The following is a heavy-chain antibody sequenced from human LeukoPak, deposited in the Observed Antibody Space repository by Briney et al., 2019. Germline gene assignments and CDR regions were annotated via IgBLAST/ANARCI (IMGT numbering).Heavy chain of an antibody. CDR1: GGSFSGYY. Sequence: SETLSLTCAVYGGSFSGYYWSWIRQPPGKGLEWIGEINHSGSTNYNPSLKSRVTISVDTSKNQFSLKLSSVTAADTAVYYCARRDIVVVTAIPPRGRHEYFQHWGQGTLVTVSS. J-gene: IGHJ1*01. CDR3: ARRDIVVVTAIPPRGRHEYFQH. D-gene: IGHD2-21*02. CDR2: INHSGST. V-gene: IGHV4-34*01.